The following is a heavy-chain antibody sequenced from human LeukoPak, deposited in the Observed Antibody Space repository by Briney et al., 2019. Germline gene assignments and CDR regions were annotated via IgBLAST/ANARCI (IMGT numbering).Heavy chain of an antibody. D-gene: IGHD3-10*01. V-gene: IGHV4-39*01. J-gene: IGHJ6*03. CDR1: GGSISSSSYY. CDR2: IYYSGST. CDR3: ARHVGEGGFGELLTYSYYFYMDV. Sequence: SETLSLTCTVSGGSISSSSYYWGWIRQPPGKGLEWIGSIYYSGSTYYNPSLKSRVTISVDTSKNQFSLKLSSVTAADTAVYYCARHVGEGGFGELLTYSYYFYMDVWGKGTTVTISS.